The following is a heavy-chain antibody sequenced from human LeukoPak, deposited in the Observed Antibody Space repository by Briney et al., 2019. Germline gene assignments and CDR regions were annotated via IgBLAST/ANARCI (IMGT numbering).Heavy chain of an antibody. CDR2: ISISGGST. Sequence: PGGSLRLSCAASGFTFSYYAMSWVRQAPGKGLEWVSSISISGGSTYYADSVKGRLTISRDNSKNTLNLQMNSLRAEDTAVYYCAKVPRSSSWYAHFDYWGQGTLVTVSS. V-gene: IGHV3-23*01. CDR1: GFTFSYYA. J-gene: IGHJ4*02. D-gene: IGHD6-13*01. CDR3: AKVPRSSSWYAHFDY.